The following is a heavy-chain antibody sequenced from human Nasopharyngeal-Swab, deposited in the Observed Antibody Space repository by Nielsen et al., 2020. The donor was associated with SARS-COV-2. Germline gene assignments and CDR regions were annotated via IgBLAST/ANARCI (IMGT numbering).Heavy chain of an antibody. J-gene: IGHJ4*02. Sequence: GSLRLSCDVSGLSISSSHWWSWVRQSPRKGLHWIGEVYHGSSPNYNPSLKSRVTISVDKSKNQFSLKLTSVTAADTGIYYCARSPRDSLILEGSFDYWGQGALVTVSS. CDR3: ARSPRDSLILEGSFDY. D-gene: IGHD3/OR15-3a*01. V-gene: IGHV4-4*02. CDR2: VYHGSSP. CDR1: GLSISSSHW.